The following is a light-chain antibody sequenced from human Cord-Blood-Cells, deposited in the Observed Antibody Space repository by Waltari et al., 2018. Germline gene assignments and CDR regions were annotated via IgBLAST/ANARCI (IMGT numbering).Light chain of an antibody. CDR3: NSRDSSGNHVV. CDR2: GKN. Sequence: SSELTQDPAVSVALGQTVRITCQGDSLRSYYASWYQQKPGQAPVLVILGKNNRPSGIPERCSGASSGNTATLTITGAQAEDEADYYCNSRDSSGNHVVFGGGTKLTVL. CDR1: SLRSYY. J-gene: IGLJ2*01. V-gene: IGLV3-19*01.